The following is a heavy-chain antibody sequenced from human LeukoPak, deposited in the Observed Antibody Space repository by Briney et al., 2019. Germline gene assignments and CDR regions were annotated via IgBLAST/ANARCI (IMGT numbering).Heavy chain of an antibody. D-gene: IGHD4-23*01. J-gene: IGHJ4*02. CDR2: ISWNSGSI. CDR1: GFTFDDYA. Sequence: GGSLRLSCAASGFTFDDYAMHWVRQAPGKGLEWVSGISWNSGSIDYADSVKGRFTISRDNTKNSLYLQMNSLRAEDTAFYYCAKAEGFFGGYYDHWGQGTLVTVSS. CDR3: AKAEGFFGGYYDH. V-gene: IGHV3-9*01.